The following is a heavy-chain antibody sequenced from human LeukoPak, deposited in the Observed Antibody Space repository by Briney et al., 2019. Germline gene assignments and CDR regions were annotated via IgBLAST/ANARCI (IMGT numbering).Heavy chain of an antibody. V-gene: IGHV1-69*13. J-gene: IGHJ4*02. Sequence: SVTVSCTASGGTFSSYAISWVRQAPGQGLEWMGGIIPIFGTANYAQKFQGRATITADESTSTAYMELSSLRSEDTAVYYCARTAGYSYGWVDYWGQGTLVTVSS. CDR1: GGTFSSYA. CDR3: ARTAGYSYGWVDY. D-gene: IGHD5-18*01. CDR2: IIPIFGTA.